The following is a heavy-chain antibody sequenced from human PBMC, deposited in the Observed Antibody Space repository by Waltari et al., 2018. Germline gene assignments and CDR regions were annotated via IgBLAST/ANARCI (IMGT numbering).Heavy chain of an antibody. Sequence: QVQLQQWGAGLLKPSETLSLTCAVYGGSFSGYYWSWLRQPPGQGLELIGEINHSGSTNYNPSLKSRVTISVDTSKNQFSLKLSSVTAADTAVYYCASLIVVVPAASSPIFRPMDVWGKGTTVTVSS. CDR3: ASLIVVVPAASSPIFRPMDV. CDR1: GGSFSGYY. D-gene: IGHD2-2*01. V-gene: IGHV4-34*01. J-gene: IGHJ6*04. CDR2: INHSGST.